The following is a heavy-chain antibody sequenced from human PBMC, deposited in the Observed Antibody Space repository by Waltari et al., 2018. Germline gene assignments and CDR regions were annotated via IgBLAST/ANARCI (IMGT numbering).Heavy chain of an antibody. CDR1: GGSISSRY. CDR3: ARIGFDSSGCSRYYYYYMDL. CDR2: IYYSGGT. J-gene: IGHJ6*03. D-gene: IGHD3-22*01. V-gene: IGHV4-59*11. Sequence: QEQLQESGPGLVKPSETLSLTCTVSGGSISSRYWSWIRQPPGKGLEGIWYIYYSGGTSSRPSRNSRFTISVDTPQNQSALTLVSVPAADTALYYCARIGFDSSGCSRYYYYYMDLWGKWTTVTVSS.